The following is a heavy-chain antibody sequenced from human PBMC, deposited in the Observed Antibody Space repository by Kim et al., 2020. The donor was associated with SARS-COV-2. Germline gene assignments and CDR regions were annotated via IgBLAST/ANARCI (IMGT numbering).Heavy chain of an antibody. D-gene: IGHD6-6*01. Sequence: SETLSLTCTVSGGSISIYYWSGIRQPPGKGLEWIGNIYYSGSTNYNPSLKSRVTISLDTSKIQFSLKLSSVTAADTAVYYCARSPYSSSPYYYGMDVWGQGTTVTVSS. CDR2: IYYSGST. CDR1: GGSISIYY. CDR3: ARSPYSSSPYYYGMDV. J-gene: IGHJ6*02. V-gene: IGHV4-59*01.